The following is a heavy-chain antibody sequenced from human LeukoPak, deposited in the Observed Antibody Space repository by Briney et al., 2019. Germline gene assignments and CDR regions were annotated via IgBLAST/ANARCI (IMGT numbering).Heavy chain of an antibody. J-gene: IGHJ4*02. Sequence: GGSLRLSCAASGFTFSSYWMSWVRQAPGKGLEWVSCITSGSDAKYYADSVKGRSTISRDNAKNSLYLQMDSLRAEDTAVYYCARVVPDHIEMATESYWGQGTLVTVSS. D-gene: IGHD5-24*01. V-gene: IGHV3-48*01. CDR1: GFTFSSYW. CDR2: ITSGSDAK. CDR3: ARVVPDHIEMATESY.